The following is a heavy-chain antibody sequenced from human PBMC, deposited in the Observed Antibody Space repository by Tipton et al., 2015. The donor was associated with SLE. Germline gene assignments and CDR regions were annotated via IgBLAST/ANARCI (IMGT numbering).Heavy chain of an antibody. V-gene: IGHV4-59*01. J-gene: IGHJ4*02. CDR3: ARGDSSWSTFDY. Sequence: TLSLTCTVSGDSISTYYWSWIRQPPGKGLEWIGYIFYSGNTNYNPSLKSRVTMSVDTSKNQFSLKLRSVTAVDTAVYYCARGDSSWSTFDYWGQGVLVTVSS. CDR2: IFYSGNT. CDR1: GDSISTYY. D-gene: IGHD6-13*01.